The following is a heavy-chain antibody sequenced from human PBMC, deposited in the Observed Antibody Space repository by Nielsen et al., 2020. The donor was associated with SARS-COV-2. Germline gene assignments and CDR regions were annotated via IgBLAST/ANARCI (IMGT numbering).Heavy chain of an antibody. CDR3: ANPPCYDGYCYFDH. D-gene: IGHD4-23*01. Sequence: VRQAPGKGLEWVAVISYDGSNKYYADSVKGRFTVSRDNAKNTLYLQMNSLRAEDTAVYYCANPPCYDGYCYFDHWGQGTLVTVSS. J-gene: IGHJ4*02. V-gene: IGHV3-33*05. CDR2: ISYDGSNK.